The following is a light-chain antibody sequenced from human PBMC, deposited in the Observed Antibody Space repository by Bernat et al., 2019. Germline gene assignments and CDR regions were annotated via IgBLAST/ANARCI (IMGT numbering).Light chain of an antibody. CDR3: CSFAGSSTLGV. CDR1: SSDVGAYDR. Sequence: QSALTQPASVSGSPGQSITISCTGTSSDVGAYDRVSWYQQHPGKAPKLVIYDVTKRPSGVPDRFSGSKSGSTASLTISGLQAEDEADYHCCSFAGSSTLGVFGGGTKLTVL. J-gene: IGLJ3*02. V-gene: IGLV2-11*01. CDR2: DVT.